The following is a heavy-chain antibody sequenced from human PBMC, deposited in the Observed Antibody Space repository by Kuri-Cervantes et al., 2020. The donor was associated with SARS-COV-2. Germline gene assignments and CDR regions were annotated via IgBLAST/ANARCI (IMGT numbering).Heavy chain of an antibody. CDR1: GFTFSNYA. J-gene: IGHJ1*01. D-gene: IGHD1-26*01. CDR3: ARDASYSGSYGSFQH. CDR2: ISYDGSNK. Sequence: GESLKISCAASGFTFSNYAIHWVRQAPGKGLEWVAVISYDGSNKYYADSVKGRFTISRDNSKNTPYLQMNTLKTEDTAVFYCARDASYSGSYGSFQHWGQGTLVTVSS. V-gene: IGHV3-30*01.